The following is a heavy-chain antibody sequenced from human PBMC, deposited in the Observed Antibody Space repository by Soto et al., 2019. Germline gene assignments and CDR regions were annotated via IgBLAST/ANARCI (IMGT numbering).Heavy chain of an antibody. CDR1: GFTFSSYA. CDR2: ISGSGGST. Sequence: QPGGSLRLSCAASGFTFSSYAMSWVRQAPGKGLEWVSAISGSGGSTYYADSVKGRFTISRDNSKNTLYLQMNSLRAEDTAVYYCAKSVGYGDYASYYYYGMDVWGQGTTVTVSS. CDR3: AKSVGYGDYASYYYYGMDV. V-gene: IGHV3-23*01. D-gene: IGHD4-17*01. J-gene: IGHJ6*02.